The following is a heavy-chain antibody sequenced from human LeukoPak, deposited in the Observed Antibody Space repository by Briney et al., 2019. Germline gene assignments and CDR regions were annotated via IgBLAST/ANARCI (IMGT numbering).Heavy chain of an antibody. D-gene: IGHD3-10*01. V-gene: IGHV3-23*01. CDR2: ISGSGGST. CDR1: GFTFSSYG. Sequence: GGSLRLSCAASGFTFSSYGMSWVRQAPGKGLEWVSAISGSGGSTYYADSVKGRFTISRDNSKNTLYLQMNSLRAEDTAVYYCAKLSHYYDSGSIDYWGQGTLVTVSS. J-gene: IGHJ4*02. CDR3: AKLSHYYDSGSIDY.